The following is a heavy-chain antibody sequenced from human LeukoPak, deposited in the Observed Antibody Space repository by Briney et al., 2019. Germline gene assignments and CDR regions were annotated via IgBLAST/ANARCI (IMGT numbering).Heavy chain of an antibody. CDR3: ARQSGTMVTTRFDY. V-gene: IGHV3-74*01. CDR1: GFTFSSYE. Sequence: GGSLRLSCAASGFTFSSYEMNWVRQAPGKGLVWVSRINSDGSSTSYADSVKGRFTISRDNAKNTLYLQMNSLRAEDTAIYYCARQSGTMVTTRFDYWGQGTLVTVSS. D-gene: IGHD4-17*01. CDR2: INSDGSST. J-gene: IGHJ4*02.